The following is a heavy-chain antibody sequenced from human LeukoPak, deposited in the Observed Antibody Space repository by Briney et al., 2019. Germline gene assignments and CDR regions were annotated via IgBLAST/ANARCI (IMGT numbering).Heavy chain of an antibody. J-gene: IGHJ6*03. Sequence: SETLSLTCTVSGGSISSGSYYWSWIRQPAGKGLEWIGRIYTSGSTNYNPSLKSRVTISVDTSKNQFSLKLSSVTSADTAVYYCARGRFGIVSYYYMDVWHKGTTVTVSS. CDR3: ARGRFGIVSYYYMDV. D-gene: IGHD3-22*01. CDR1: GGSISSGSYY. CDR2: IYTSGST. V-gene: IGHV4-61*02.